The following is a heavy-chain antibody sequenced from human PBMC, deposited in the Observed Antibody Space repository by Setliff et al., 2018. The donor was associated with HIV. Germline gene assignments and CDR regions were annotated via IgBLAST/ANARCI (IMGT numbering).Heavy chain of an antibody. CDR3: AKVPLFVVVPAALGGMDV. V-gene: IGHV3-48*03. CDR1: GFTFRNYK. J-gene: IGHJ6*02. D-gene: IGHD2-2*01. CDR2: ISIGSGGAI. Sequence: GGSLRLSCAASGFTFRNYKFNWVRQAPGRGLEWVSSISIGSGGAIDYADSVQGRFTISRDNSKNSLYLQMNSLRVEDTAVYYCAKVPLFVVVPAALGGMDVWGQGTTVTVSS.